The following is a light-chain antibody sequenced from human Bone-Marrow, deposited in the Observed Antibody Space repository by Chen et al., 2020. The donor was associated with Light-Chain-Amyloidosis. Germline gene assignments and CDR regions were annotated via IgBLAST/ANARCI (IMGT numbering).Light chain of an antibody. CDR3: QAWDRSTVV. Sequence: SYELTQPPSMSVSPGPTASLTCSGDKLGDKYACWYQQKAGQSPVLVIYADNKRPSGIPERFSGSNSGNTATLTISGTQAMDEADYYCQAWDRSTVVFGGGTKLTVL. CDR1: KLGDKY. V-gene: IGLV3-1*01. CDR2: ADN. J-gene: IGLJ2*01.